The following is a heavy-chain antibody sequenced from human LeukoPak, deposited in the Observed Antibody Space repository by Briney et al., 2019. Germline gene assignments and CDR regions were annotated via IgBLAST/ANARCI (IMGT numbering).Heavy chain of an antibody. D-gene: IGHD5-12*01. J-gene: IGHJ4*02. CDR3: ARAAGVATIDFDY. V-gene: IGHV1-2*02. Sequence: ASVKVSCKASGYTFTGYYMHWVRQAPGQGLEWMGWINPNSGGTNYAQKFQGRVTMTRDTSISTAYMELSRLRSDDTAVYYCARAAGVATIDFDYWGQGTLVTVSS. CDR1: GYTFTGYY. CDR2: INPNSGGT.